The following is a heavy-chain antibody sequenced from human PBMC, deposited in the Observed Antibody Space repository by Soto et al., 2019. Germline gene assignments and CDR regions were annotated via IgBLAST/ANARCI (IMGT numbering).Heavy chain of an antibody. CDR1: GYSFEDYS. Sequence: EVQLVESGGYMVQPGRSLKLSCVGSGYSFEDYSMHWVRQAPGKGLEWVSGISWNGNFTGYADSVKGRFTISRDNAKNSLFLQMRSLSLEDTALYYCVGGSWFDWGQGTLVTVSS. V-gene: IGHV3-9*01. CDR3: VGGSWFD. J-gene: IGHJ4*02. CDR2: ISWNGNFT. D-gene: IGHD2-15*01.